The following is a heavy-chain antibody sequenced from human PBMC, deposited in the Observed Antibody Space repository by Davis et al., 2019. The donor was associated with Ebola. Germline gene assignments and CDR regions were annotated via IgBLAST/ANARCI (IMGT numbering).Heavy chain of an antibody. J-gene: IGHJ4*02. Sequence: ESPKIPCAAPGFTFDAYAMQWVRQAPGTRLEWVSLISWDGDSTYYADSVKGRFTISSDNSKNSLYLQMNSLRTEDTALYYCAKDPNYDSSGYLFDYWGQGTLVTVSS. CDR1: GFTFDAYA. CDR2: ISWDGDST. V-gene: IGHV3-43*01. D-gene: IGHD3-22*01. CDR3: AKDPNYDSSGYLFDY.